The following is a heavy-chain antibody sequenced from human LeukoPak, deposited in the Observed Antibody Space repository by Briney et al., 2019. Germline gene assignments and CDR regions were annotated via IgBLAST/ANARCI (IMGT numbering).Heavy chain of an antibody. J-gene: IGHJ4*02. CDR2: ISGSGGGT. CDR1: GFTFSSYA. Sequence: PGGSLRLSCAASGFTFSSYAMTWVRQAPGKGLEWVSAISGSGGGTYYADSVKGRFTISRDNSKNTLFLQMNSLRAEDTAVYYCARDGVATNDWQPDYWGRGTLVTVSS. D-gene: IGHD5-24*01. V-gene: IGHV3-23*01. CDR3: ARDGVATNDWQPDY.